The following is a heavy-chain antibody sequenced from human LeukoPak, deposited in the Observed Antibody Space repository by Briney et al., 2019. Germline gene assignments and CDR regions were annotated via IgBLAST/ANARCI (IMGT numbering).Heavy chain of an antibody. CDR1: GGSFSGYY. V-gene: IGHV4-34*01. Sequence: SETLSLTCAVYGGSFSGYYWSWIRQPPGKGLEWIGEINHSGSTNYNPSLKSRVTISVDTSKNQFSLKLSSVTAADTAVYYCARADGYNYEYFDYWGQGTLVTVSS. J-gene: IGHJ4*02. CDR2: INHSGST. CDR3: ARADGYNYEYFDY. D-gene: IGHD5-24*01.